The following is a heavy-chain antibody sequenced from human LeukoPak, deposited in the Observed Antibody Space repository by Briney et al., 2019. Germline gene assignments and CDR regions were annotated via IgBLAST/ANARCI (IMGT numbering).Heavy chain of an antibody. D-gene: IGHD4-17*01. CDR1: GYTFSSYD. V-gene: IGHV1-8*01. CDR2: MNPNSGNT. J-gene: IGHJ4*02. Sequence: RASVKVSCKASGYTFSSYDINWVRQATGQGLEWMGWMNPNSGNTGYAQKFQGRVTMTRNTSISTVYMELSSLRSEDTAVYYCARISGYGDSRTHDYWGQGTLVTVSS. CDR3: ARISGYGDSRTHDY.